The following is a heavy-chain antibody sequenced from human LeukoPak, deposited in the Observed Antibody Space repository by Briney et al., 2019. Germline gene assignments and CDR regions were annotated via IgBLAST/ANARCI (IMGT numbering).Heavy chain of an antibody. CDR3: ARASLRGTSPH. Sequence: GGSLRLSCAASGFSFSTYGIHWIRQAPGKGLEWVAFIPFDGSKEYYADSVKGRFTISRDNSKSTVYLQMNSLRGEDTAVYYCARASLRGTSPHWGQGTLVTVSS. D-gene: IGHD5-12*01. V-gene: IGHV3-30*02. J-gene: IGHJ4*02. CDR1: GFSFSTYG. CDR2: IPFDGSKE.